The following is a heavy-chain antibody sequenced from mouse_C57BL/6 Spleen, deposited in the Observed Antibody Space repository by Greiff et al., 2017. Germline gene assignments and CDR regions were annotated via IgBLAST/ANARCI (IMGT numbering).Heavy chain of an antibody. D-gene: IGHD2-3*01. CDR1: GFSLTSYG. CDR2: IWSGGGT. Sequence: QVQLQQSGPGLVQPSQSLSITCTVSGFSLTSYGVHWVRQSPGKGLEWRGVIWSGGGTDYNAAFISRLSISKYNSKSQVFFKMNSLQADDTAIYYCAKRDGYYWYFDVWGTGTTVTVSS. V-gene: IGHV2-2*01. J-gene: IGHJ1*03. CDR3: AKRDGYYWYFDV.